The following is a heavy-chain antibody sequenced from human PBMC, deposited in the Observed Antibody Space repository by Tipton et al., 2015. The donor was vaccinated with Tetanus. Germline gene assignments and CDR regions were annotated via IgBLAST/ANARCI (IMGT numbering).Heavy chain of an antibody. CDR3: ARLYSYGSLYWFDP. Sequence: TLSLTCNVSGASISSGAYYWTWIRQHPGKGLEWIGNILYSGSTFYNPSLKSRVIISVDTSKNHLSLKLPSVTAADTAVYYCARLYSYGSLYWFDPWGQGTLVTVSS. J-gene: IGHJ5*02. CDR1: GASISSGAYY. V-gene: IGHV4-31*03. D-gene: IGHD5-18*01. CDR2: ILYSGST.